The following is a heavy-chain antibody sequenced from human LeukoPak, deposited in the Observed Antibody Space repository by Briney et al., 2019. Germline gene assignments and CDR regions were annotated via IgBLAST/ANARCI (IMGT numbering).Heavy chain of an antibody. D-gene: IGHD5-18*01. CDR2: IYTSGST. V-gene: IGHV4-61*02. CDR3: ARGEWLLHY. J-gene: IGHJ4*02. CDR1: GGSISSGSYY. Sequence: PSQTLSLTCTVSGGSISSGSYYWSWIRQPAGKGLEWIGRIYTSGSTNYNPSLKSRVTISVDTSKNQFSLKLSSVTAADTAVYYCARGEWLLHYWGQGILVTVSS.